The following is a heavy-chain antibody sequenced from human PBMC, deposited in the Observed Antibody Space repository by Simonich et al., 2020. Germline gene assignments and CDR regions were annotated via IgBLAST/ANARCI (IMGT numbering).Heavy chain of an antibody. J-gene: IGHJ1*01. Sequence: QVQLQQWGAGLLKPSETLSLTCAVYGVSFSGYYWSWIRQPPGTGLGWIGEIKHSGRTNYTPSLKSRVTISVDTSKNQFSLKLSFVTAADTAVYYCARGLRVAAAGTAFQHWGQGTLVTVSS. D-gene: IGHD6-13*01. CDR1: GVSFSGYY. CDR3: ARGLRVAAAGTAFQH. CDR2: IKHSGRT. V-gene: IGHV4-34*01.